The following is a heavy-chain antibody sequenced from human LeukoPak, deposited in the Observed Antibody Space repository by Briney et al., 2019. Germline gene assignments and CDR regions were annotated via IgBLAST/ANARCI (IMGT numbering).Heavy chain of an antibody. Sequence: GRSLRLSCTGSGFTFGDYAMSWVRQAPGKGLEWLGFIRSKPYGGTTEYAASEKGRFTISRDDSKSIAYLQINSLKSEDTAVYSCTRHYCGSTTCPFDYWGQGTLVTVSS. CDR1: GFTFGDYA. CDR2: IRSKPYGGTT. D-gene: IGHD2-2*01. CDR3: TRHYCGSTTCPFDY. V-gene: IGHV3-49*04. J-gene: IGHJ4*02.